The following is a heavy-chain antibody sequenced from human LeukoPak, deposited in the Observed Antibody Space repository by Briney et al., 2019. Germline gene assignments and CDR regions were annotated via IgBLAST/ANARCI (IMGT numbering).Heavy chain of an antibody. J-gene: IGHJ6*02. CDR3: ARAYGDYGRRYYYYYGMDV. CDR1: GFTFSSYG. Sequence: QPGGSLRLSCAASGFTFSSYGMHWVRQAPGKGLEWVAVISYDGSNKYYADSVKGRFTISRDNSKNTLYLQMNSLRAEDTAVYYCARAYGDYGRRYYYYYGMDVWGQGTTVTVSS. CDR2: ISYDGSNK. V-gene: IGHV3-30*03. D-gene: IGHD4-17*01.